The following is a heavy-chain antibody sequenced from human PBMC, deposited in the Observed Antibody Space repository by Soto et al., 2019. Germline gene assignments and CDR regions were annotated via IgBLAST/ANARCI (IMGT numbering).Heavy chain of an antibody. J-gene: IGHJ4*02. Sequence: GGSLRLSWAASGFTFSTYSMNWVRQAPGKGLEWVSSISSSSSYIYYADSVKGRFTISRDNAKNSLYLQMNNLKPDDTAIYYCTRGPRADSSGTGAHWGQGTPVTVSS. D-gene: IGHD1-26*01. CDR2: ISSSSSYI. V-gene: IGHV3-21*03. CDR3: TRGPRADSSGTGAH. CDR1: GFTFSTYS.